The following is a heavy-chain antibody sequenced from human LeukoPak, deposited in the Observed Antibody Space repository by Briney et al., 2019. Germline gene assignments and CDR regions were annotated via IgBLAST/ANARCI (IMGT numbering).Heavy chain of an antibody. D-gene: IGHD6-19*01. J-gene: IGHJ5*01. CDR1: GFSFSSYC. V-gene: IGHV3-21*01. Sequence: GGSLRLSCAASGFSFSSYCMSWVRQAPGKGLEWVSSICVGATYYADSVKGRFIISRDNAQNSLFLQLTNLRADDTAVFYCARRTYSSGHYDSWGQGTLVTVSS. CDR3: ARRTYSSGHYDS. CDR2: ICVGAT.